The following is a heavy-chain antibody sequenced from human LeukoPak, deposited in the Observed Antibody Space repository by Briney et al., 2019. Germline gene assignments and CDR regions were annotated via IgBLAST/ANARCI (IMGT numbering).Heavy chain of an antibody. CDR3: ARVEYDILTGLYYFDY. J-gene: IGHJ4*02. V-gene: IGHV3-66*01. CDR1: GFTVSSNY. CDR2: IYSGGST. D-gene: IGHD3-9*01. Sequence: GGSLRLSCAASGFTVSSNYMSWVRQAPGEGLEWVSVIYSGGSTYYADSVKGRFTISRDNSKNTLYLQMNSLRAEDTAVYYCARVEYDILTGLYYFDYWGQGTLVTVSS.